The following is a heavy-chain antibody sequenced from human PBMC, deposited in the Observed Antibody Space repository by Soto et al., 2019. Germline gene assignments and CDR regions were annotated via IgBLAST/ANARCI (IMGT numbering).Heavy chain of an antibody. Sequence: LRLSCAGSGFTFSGPAIHWVRQASGKGLEWVGRTRSKSNDYATSYAASVKGRFTISRDDSKNTAYLQMDRLETEDTAVYYCTVGVVVKAATDYWGQGTLVTVSS. J-gene: IGHJ4*02. CDR2: TRSKSNDYAT. CDR1: GFTFSGPA. CDR3: TVGVVVKAATDY. V-gene: IGHV3-73*01. D-gene: IGHD2-2*01.